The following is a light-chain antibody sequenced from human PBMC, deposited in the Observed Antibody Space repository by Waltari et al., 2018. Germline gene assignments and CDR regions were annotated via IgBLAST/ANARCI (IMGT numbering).Light chain of an antibody. CDR2: LAS. Sequence: DIVMTQSPDSLAVSPGERATIHCKSSQPVLYSANNKNYLAWYQQKPGQPPKLLIYLASTRESGVPDRFSGSGSGTDFTLTISSLQAEDVAVYYCHQFYVAPHTFGQGTRLVIK. J-gene: IGKJ2*01. V-gene: IGKV4-1*01. CDR3: HQFYVAPHT. CDR1: QPVLYSANNKNY.